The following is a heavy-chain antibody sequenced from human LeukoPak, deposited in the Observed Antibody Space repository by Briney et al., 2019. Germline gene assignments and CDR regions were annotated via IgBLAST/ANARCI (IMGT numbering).Heavy chain of an antibody. Sequence: GGSLRLSCAASGFSVSSKYMSWVRQAPGKGLEWVSSISSSSSYIYYADSVKGRFTISRDNAKNSLYLQMNSLRAEDTAVYYCASPRGYSYGEDAFDIWGQGTMVTVSS. D-gene: IGHD5-18*01. J-gene: IGHJ3*02. CDR2: ISSSSSYI. CDR1: GFSVSSKY. V-gene: IGHV3-21*01. CDR3: ASPRGYSYGEDAFDI.